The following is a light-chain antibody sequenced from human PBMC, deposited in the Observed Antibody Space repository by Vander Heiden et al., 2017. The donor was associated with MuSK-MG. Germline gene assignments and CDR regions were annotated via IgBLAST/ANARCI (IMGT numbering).Light chain of an antibody. V-gene: IGKV1-39*01. CDR1: QTIRSY. CDR2: AAS. J-gene: IGKJ3*01. Sequence: DIQMTQSPSSLSASVGDRVTITCRASQTIRSYLNWYQQKPGKVPELLIYAASRLQSGVPSRFSGSGSGTDFSLTISRLQPEDFTTYYCQQSSSKPFIFGPGTKVDIK. CDR3: QQSSSKPFI.